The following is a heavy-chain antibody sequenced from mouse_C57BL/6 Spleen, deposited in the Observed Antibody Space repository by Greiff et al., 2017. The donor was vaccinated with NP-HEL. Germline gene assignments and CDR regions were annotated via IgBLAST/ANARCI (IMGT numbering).Heavy chain of an antibody. CDR3: AKEYFDV. CDR1: GFTFSDYG. V-gene: IGHV5-17*01. J-gene: IGHJ1*03. Sequence: DVTLVESGGGLVKPGGSLKLSCAASGFTFSDYGMHWVRQAPEKGLEWVAYISSGSSTIYYADTVKGRFTISRDNAKNTLFLQMTSLRSEDTAMYYCAKEYFDVWGTGPTVTVSS. CDR2: ISSGSSTI.